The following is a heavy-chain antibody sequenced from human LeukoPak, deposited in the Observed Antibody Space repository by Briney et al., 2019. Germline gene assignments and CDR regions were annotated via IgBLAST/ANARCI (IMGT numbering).Heavy chain of an antibody. CDR2: IKPDGTDK. CDR1: GFTFSSYW. D-gene: IGHD2-15*01. CDR3: ARRDTPSKWYYYIDV. J-gene: IGHJ6*03. Sequence: GGSLRHSCIASGFTFSSYWMAWVRQVPGKGLEWLANIKPDGTDKYYVESVKGRFTISRDNAKSSLYLQMSSLGVEDTAVYYCARRDTPSKWYYYIDVWGKGTTVRVSS. V-gene: IGHV3-7*01.